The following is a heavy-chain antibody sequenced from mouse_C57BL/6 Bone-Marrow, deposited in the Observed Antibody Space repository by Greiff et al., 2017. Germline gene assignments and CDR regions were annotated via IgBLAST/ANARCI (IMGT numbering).Heavy chain of an antibody. J-gene: IGHJ4*01. CDR2: IDPSDSYT. D-gene: IGHD1-1*01. Sequence: QVQLQQPGAELVMPGASVKLSCKASGYTFTSYWMHWVKQRPGQGLEWIGEIDPSDSYTNYNNKFKGKSTLTVDKSSNTAYMQLSSLTSEDSAVYYCARVIPYDYGISRYAMDDWGRGTSVTVSS. CDR3: ARVIPYDYGISRYAMDD. CDR1: GYTFTSYW. V-gene: IGHV1-69*01.